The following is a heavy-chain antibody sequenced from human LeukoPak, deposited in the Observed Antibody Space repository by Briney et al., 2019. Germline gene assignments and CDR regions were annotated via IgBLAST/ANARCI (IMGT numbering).Heavy chain of an antibody. V-gene: IGHV3-23*01. D-gene: IGHD2-15*01. Sequence: GGSLRLSCAASGFTFGSYAMYWVRQAPGKGLEWVSGIFGSGGSAHYADSVKGRFTISRHNSKNTVYLQMESLRVEDTAIYHCAKTTTGYSSGRYPAWPIDYWGQGTLVTVSS. CDR2: IFGSGGSA. CDR3: AKTTTGYSSGRYPAWPIDY. CDR1: GFTFGSYA. J-gene: IGHJ4*02.